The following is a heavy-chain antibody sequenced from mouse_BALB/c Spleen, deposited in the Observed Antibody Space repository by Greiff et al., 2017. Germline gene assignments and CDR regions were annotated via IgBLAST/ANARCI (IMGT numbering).Heavy chain of an antibody. CDR2: IDPANGNT. J-gene: IGHJ2*01. CDR1: GFNIKDTY. CDR3: APAYYRDEGY. D-gene: IGHD2-14*01. Sequence: VQLQQSGAELVKPGASVKLSCTASGFNIKDTYMHWVKQRPEQGLEWIGRIDPANGNTKYDPKFQGKATITADTSSNTAYLQLSSLTSEDTAVYYCAPAYYRDEGYWGQGTTLTVSS. V-gene: IGHV14-3*02.